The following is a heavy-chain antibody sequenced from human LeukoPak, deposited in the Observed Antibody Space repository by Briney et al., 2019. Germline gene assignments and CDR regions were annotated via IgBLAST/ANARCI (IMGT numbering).Heavy chain of an antibody. CDR3: ARQQTVDYYDSSGYYPIIYFDY. CDR2: INHSGST. V-gene: IGHV4-34*01. D-gene: IGHD3-22*01. CDR1: GGSFSGYY. J-gene: IGHJ4*02. Sequence: SETLSLTCAVYGGSFSGYYWSWIRQPPGKGLEWIGEINHSGSTNYNPSLKSRVTISVDTSKNQFSLKLSSVTAADTAVYYCARQQTVDYYDSSGYYPIIYFDYWGQGTLVTVSS.